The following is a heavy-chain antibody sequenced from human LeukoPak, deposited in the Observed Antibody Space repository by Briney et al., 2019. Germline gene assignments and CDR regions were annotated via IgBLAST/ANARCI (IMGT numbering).Heavy chain of an antibody. Sequence: SETLSLTCTVSGGSISSYYWSWIRQPPGKGLEWIGYIYYNGSTNYNPSLKSRVTISVDTSKNQFSLKLSSVTAADTAVYYCARGITGTEDAFDIWGQGTMVTVSS. CDR2: IYYNGST. CDR1: GGSISSYY. D-gene: IGHD1-20*01. CDR3: ARGITGTEDAFDI. V-gene: IGHV4-59*08. J-gene: IGHJ3*02.